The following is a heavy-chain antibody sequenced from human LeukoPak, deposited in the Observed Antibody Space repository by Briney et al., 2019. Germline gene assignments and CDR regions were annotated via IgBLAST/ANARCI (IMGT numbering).Heavy chain of an antibody. CDR1: GYTLTELS. CDR2: FDPEDGET. J-gene: IGHJ3*02. CDR3: ATAPRIYCSSTSCYAFDI. V-gene: IGHV1-24*01. D-gene: IGHD2-2*01. Sequence: ASVKVSCKVSGYTLTELSMHWVRQAPGKRLEWMGGFDPEDGETIYAQKFQGRVTMTEDTSTDTAYMELSSLRSEDTAVYYCATAPRIYCSSTSCYAFDIWGQGTMVTVSS.